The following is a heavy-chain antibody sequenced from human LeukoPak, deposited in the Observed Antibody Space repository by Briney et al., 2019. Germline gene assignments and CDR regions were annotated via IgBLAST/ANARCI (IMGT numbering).Heavy chain of an antibody. CDR2: ISGSGGST. Sequence: PGGSLRLSCAASGFTFSSYSMNWVRQAPGKGLEWVSAISGSGGSTYYADSVKGRFTISKDNSKNTLYLQMNSLRAEDTAVYYCAKGRIQLWSDYWGQGTLVTVSS. V-gene: IGHV3-23*01. J-gene: IGHJ4*02. CDR3: AKGRIQLWSDY. D-gene: IGHD5-18*01. CDR1: GFTFSSYS.